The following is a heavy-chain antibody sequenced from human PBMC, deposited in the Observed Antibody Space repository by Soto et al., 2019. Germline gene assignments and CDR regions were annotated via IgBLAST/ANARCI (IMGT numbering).Heavy chain of an antibody. CDR3: ARESSSTVTTGGGGSAKDY. CDR2: ISYDGTNR. D-gene: IGHD4-17*01. J-gene: IGHJ4*02. Sequence: QVHLVESGGGVVQPGRSLRLSCAASGLTFSNYAMHWVRQAPGKGLEWVAFISYDGTNRCYPDSVKGRFTISRDNYKNTLYRQMNSLKTEDTAVYYCARESSSTVTTGGGGSAKDYWGQGTLVTVSS. V-gene: IGHV3-30-3*01. CDR1: GLTFSNYA.